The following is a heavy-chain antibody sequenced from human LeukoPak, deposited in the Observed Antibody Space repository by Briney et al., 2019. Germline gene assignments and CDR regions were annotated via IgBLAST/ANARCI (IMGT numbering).Heavy chain of an antibody. CDR1: GGSISCYY. CDR3: ARGRMVTTVFYYYYMDV. Sequence: SQTLSLNCTVSGGSISCYYWSWIRQPPGQGLEWCGYIYYSGSTNYNPSLKSRVTISVDTSKNQFSLKLSCVTAADTAVYYCARGRMVTTVFYYYYMDVWGKGTTVTVSS. CDR2: IYYSGST. V-gene: IGHV4-59*01. D-gene: IGHD4-17*01. J-gene: IGHJ6*03.